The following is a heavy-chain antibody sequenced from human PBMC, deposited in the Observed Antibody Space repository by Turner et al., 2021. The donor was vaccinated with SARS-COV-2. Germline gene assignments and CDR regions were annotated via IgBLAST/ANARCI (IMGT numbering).Heavy chain of an antibody. V-gene: IGHV3-23*01. CDR1: GFTFSNYA. CDR3: AKGYSYDLDP. Sequence: EVQLLESGGGLVQPGGFLRPSCAASGFTFSNYAMNWVRQAPGKGLEWVSGISGGGGSTFYADSVKGRFTISRDNSKNTLYLQMNSLRAEDTAVYYCAKGYSYDLDPWGQGTLVTVSS. CDR2: ISGGGGST. J-gene: IGHJ5*02. D-gene: IGHD5-18*01.